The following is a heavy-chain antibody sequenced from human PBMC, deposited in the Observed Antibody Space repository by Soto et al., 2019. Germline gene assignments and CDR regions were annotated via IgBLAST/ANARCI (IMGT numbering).Heavy chain of an antibody. CDR2: ISSNGGST. J-gene: IGHJ4*02. CDR1: GFTFSSYA. CDR3: VKPLIQLWLNYFDY. D-gene: IGHD5-18*01. V-gene: IGHV3-64D*06. Sequence: GGSLRLSCSASGFTFSSYAMHWVRQAPGKGLEYVSAISSNGGSTYYVDSVKGRFTISRDNSKNTLYLQMSSLRAEDTAVYYCVKPLIQLWLNYFDYWGQGTLVTVSS.